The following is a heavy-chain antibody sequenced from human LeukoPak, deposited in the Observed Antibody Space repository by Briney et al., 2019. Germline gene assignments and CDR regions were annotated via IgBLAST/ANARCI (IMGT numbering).Heavy chain of an antibody. D-gene: IGHD6-13*01. CDR3: ARAPFGSNWYFDY. V-gene: IGHV3-53*01. J-gene: IGHJ4*02. CDR1: GFPVSNNY. Sequence: PGGSLRLSCAASGFPVSNNYMSWVRRAPGKGLEWVSVIYSAGYIYYADSVKGRFTISRDNSKNTLYLQMNNLRAEDTAVYYCARAPFGSNWYFDYWGQGTLVTVSS. CDR2: IYSAGYI.